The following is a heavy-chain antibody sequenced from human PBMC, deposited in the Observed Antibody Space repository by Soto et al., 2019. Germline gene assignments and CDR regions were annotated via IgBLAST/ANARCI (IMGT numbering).Heavy chain of an antibody. J-gene: IGHJ6*02. CDR2: IYPSDSDT. CDR3: ARLPQDYYYHGMDV. Sequence: PGESLKISCKGSGYSFSTFWIGWVRQMPGKGLKWMGIIYPSDSDTRYSPSFQGQVTISADKSSRTAYLQLSSLEASDSVMYYCARLPQDYYYHGMDVWGQGTKVTVSS. V-gene: IGHV5-51*01. CDR1: GYSFSTFW.